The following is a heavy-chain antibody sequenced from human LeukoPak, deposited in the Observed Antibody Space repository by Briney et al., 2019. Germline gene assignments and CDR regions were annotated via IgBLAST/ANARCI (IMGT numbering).Heavy chain of an antibody. V-gene: IGHV3-49*04. J-gene: IGHJ6*02. D-gene: IGHD5-18*01. Sequence: GGSLRLSCRAYGFTFGDHALSSVRQAPGKGLEWVGFIRSKAYGGTTEYAASVKGRFTISRDDSISVAYLHMNSLITDDTASYYCSRGPIQLWIHNGMDVWGQGTSVTVSS. CDR2: IRSKAYGGTT. CDR1: GFTFGDHA. CDR3: SRGPIQLWIHNGMDV.